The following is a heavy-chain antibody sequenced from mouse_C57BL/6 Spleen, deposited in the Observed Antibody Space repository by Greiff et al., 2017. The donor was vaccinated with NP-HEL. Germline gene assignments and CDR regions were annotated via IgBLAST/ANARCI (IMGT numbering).Heavy chain of an antibody. CDR3: ASLNYYGSPFAY. J-gene: IGHJ3*01. CDR1: GYTFTSYW. V-gene: IGHV1-69*01. CDR2: IDPSDSYT. D-gene: IGHD1-1*01. Sequence: QVQLKQPGAELVMPGASVKLSCKASGYTFTSYWMHWVKQRPGQGLEWIGEIDPSDSYTNYNQKFKGKSTLTVDKSSSTAYMQLSSLTSEDSAVYYCASLNYYGSPFAYWGQGTLVTVSA.